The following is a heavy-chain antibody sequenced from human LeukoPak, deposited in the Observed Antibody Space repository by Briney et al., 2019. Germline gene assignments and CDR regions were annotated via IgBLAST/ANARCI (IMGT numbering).Heavy chain of an antibody. Sequence: TGGSLRLSCAASGFTVSSNYMSWVRRAPGKGLEWVSVIYSGGSTYYADSVKGRFTISRDNSKNTLYLQMNSLRAEDTAVYYCARDSGPWFDPWGQGTLVTVSS. J-gene: IGHJ5*02. CDR2: IYSGGST. V-gene: IGHV3-66*01. D-gene: IGHD6-25*01. CDR1: GFTVSSNY. CDR3: ARDSGPWFDP.